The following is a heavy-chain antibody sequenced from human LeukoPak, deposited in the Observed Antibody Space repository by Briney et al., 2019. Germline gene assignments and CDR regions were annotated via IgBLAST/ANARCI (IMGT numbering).Heavy chain of an antibody. CDR1: GFAFSRYA. CDR2: ISTNGGST. V-gene: IGHV3-64*01. CDR3: AVAYGVYDCEGGFYY. Sequence: GGSLRLSRAASGFAFSRYALHWVRQAPGEGLEYVSSISTNGGSTYYANSVKGRFTISRDNSKNTLFLQLGSLRAEDMAVYYCAVAYGVYDCEGGFYYWGPGTLVTVSS. D-gene: IGHD5/OR15-5a*01. J-gene: IGHJ4*02.